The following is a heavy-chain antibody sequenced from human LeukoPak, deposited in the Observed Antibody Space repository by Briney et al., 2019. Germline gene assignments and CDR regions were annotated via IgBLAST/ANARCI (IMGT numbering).Heavy chain of an antibody. CDR3: ARIPYSRTDSSGYYSVFYYFDY. Sequence: GGSPRLSCAASGFTFSSYWMSWFRQAPGKGLEWVANIKQDGSEKYYVDSVKGRFTISRDNAKNSLYLRMNSLRAEDTAVYYCARIPYSRTDSSGYYSVFYYFDYWGQGTLVTVSS. CDR1: GFTFSSYW. V-gene: IGHV3-7*01. D-gene: IGHD3-22*01. J-gene: IGHJ4*02. CDR2: IKQDGSEK.